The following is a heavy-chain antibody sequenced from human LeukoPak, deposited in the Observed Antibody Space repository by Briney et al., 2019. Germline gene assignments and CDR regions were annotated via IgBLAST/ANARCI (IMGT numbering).Heavy chain of an antibody. Sequence: GGSLRLSCAASGFTFSSYGMSWVRQAPGKGLDWVSAISGSGGLTYYADSVKGRFTISRDNSKNTLYLQMNSLRAEDTAVYYCAKALYGDYGPLGYWGQGTLVTVSS. CDR1: GFTFSSYG. CDR2: ISGSGGLT. J-gene: IGHJ4*02. CDR3: AKALYGDYGPLGY. V-gene: IGHV3-23*01. D-gene: IGHD4-17*01.